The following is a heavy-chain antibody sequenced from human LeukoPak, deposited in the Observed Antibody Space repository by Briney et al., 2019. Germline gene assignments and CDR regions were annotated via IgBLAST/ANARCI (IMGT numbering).Heavy chain of an antibody. V-gene: IGHV3-30*04. CDR1: GFTFSSYA. CDR2: ISYDGSNK. CDR3: ARDKRVVAGGDAFDI. Sequence: GGSLRLSCAASGFTFSSYAMHWVRQAPGKGLEWVAVISYDGSNKYYADSVKGRFTIPRDNSKNTLYLLMNSLRAEDTAVYYCARDKRVVAGGDAFDIWGQGTMVTVSS. J-gene: IGHJ3*02. D-gene: IGHD2-15*01.